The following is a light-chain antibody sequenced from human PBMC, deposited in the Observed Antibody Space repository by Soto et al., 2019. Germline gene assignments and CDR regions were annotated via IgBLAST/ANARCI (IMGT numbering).Light chain of an antibody. Sequence: QSVLTQPPSASGTPGQRGTISCSGSRSNIGSNYVYWYQQPPGTAPKLLIYTNNQRPSGVPDRFTGSKSGTSASLAISGLRSEDEADYYYAAWDDSLHVRLGGGTKVTVL. CDR2: TNN. CDR3: AAWDDSLHVR. CDR1: RSNIGSNY. V-gene: IGLV1-47*01. J-gene: IGLJ2*01.